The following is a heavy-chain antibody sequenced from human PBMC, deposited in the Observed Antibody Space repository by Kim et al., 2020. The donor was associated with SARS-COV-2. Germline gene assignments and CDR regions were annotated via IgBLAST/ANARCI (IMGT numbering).Heavy chain of an antibody. V-gene: IGHV4-30-2*05. Sequence: SLKSRVTRSVDTSKNQFSLQLSSVTAADTAVYYCARAGIVVVVAEYYFDYWGQGTLVTVSS. D-gene: IGHD2-15*01. CDR3: ARAGIVVVVAEYYFDY. J-gene: IGHJ4*02.